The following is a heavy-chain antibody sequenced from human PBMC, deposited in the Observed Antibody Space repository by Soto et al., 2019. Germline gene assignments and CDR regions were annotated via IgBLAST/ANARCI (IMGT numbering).Heavy chain of an antibody. CDR2: IKSKTDGGTT. D-gene: IGHD6-13*01. CDR3: TTGNAYSNPDGWFDP. CDR1: GFTFSNAW. Sequence: GESLKISCAASGFTFSNAWMSWVRQAPGKGLEWVGRIKSKTDGGTTDYAAPVKGRFTISRDDSKNTLYLQMNSLKTEDTAVYYCTTGNAYSNPDGWFDPWGQGTLVTVSS. V-gene: IGHV3-15*01. J-gene: IGHJ5*02.